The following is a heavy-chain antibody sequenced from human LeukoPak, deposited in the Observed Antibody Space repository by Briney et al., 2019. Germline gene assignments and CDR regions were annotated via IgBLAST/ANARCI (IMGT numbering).Heavy chain of an antibody. D-gene: IGHD4-17*01. Sequence: SGRSLRLSCAASGFTFSSYAMHWVRQAPGKGLEWVAVISYDGSNKYYADSVKGRFTISRDNSKNTLYLQMNSLRAEDTAVYYCARTLDYGDYADNWFDPWGQGTLVTVSS. V-gene: IGHV3-30-3*01. CDR1: GFTFSSYA. CDR2: ISYDGSNK. CDR3: ARTLDYGDYADNWFDP. J-gene: IGHJ5*02.